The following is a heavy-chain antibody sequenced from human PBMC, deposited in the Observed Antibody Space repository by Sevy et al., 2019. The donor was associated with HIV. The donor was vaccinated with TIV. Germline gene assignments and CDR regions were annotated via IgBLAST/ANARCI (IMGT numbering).Heavy chain of an antibody. CDR2: INPNAGGSGGT. CDR3: ARGRLFSPGHYSAY. J-gene: IGHJ4*02. V-gene: IGHV1-2*02. D-gene: IGHD2-21*01. Sequence: ASVKVSCKTSTYSFTAYYIHWVRQAPGQGLEWMGWINPNAGGSGGTNYAQKFQGRGTMTSDASINTAYMELTRLTSDDTAVYYCARGRLFSPGHYSAYWGQGTLVTVSS. CDR1: TYSFTAYY.